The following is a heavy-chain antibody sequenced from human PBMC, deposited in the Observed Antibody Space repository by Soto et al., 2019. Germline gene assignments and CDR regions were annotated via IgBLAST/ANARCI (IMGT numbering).Heavy chain of an antibody. CDR1: GFTFSSYS. CDR2: ISSSSSYI. J-gene: IGHJ4*02. D-gene: IGHD6-19*01. V-gene: IGHV3-21*01. CDR3: SVAGTAGFDY. Sequence: TGGSLRLSCAASGFTFSSYSMNWVRQAPGKGLEWVSSISSSSSYIYYADSVKGRFTISRDNAKNSLYLQMNSLRAEDTAVYYCSVAGTAGFDYWGQGTLVTVSS.